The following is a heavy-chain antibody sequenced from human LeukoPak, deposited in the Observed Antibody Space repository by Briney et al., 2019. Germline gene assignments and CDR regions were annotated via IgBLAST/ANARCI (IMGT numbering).Heavy chain of an antibody. Sequence: ASVKVSSKASGGTFSSYAISWVRQAPGLGLEWMGGIIPIFGTANYAQKFQGRVTITADESTSTAYMELSSLRSEDTAVYYCARDGGYSGSSYFDYWGQGTLVTVSS. V-gene: IGHV1-69*13. D-gene: IGHD1-26*01. J-gene: IGHJ4*02. CDR1: GGTFSSYA. CDR2: IIPIFGTA. CDR3: ARDGGYSGSSYFDY.